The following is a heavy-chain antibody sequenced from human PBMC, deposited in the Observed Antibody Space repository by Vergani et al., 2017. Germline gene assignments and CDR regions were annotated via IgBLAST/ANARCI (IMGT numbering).Heavy chain of an antibody. CDR3: AKHFRGWGIDY. D-gene: IGHD3-16*01. J-gene: IGHJ4*02. Sequence: QVQLVESGGGVVQRGGSLRLPCATSGFTLSNYDLQWIRQGPGKGLEFVAFIQFDGSNQYYADSVKGRFTPSRDFSKNTLYLQMNSLRTDDTAAYYCAKHFRGWGIDYWGQGAKVIVSS. CDR2: IQFDGSNQ. CDR1: GFTLSNYD. V-gene: IGHV3-30*02.